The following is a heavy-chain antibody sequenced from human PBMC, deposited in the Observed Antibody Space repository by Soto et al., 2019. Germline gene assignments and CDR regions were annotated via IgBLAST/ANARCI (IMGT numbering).Heavy chain of an antibody. D-gene: IGHD2-8*01. CDR1: GFTFSTYA. CDR2: LFGNGGGI. CDR3: AKDRQPDGLWPFDH. Sequence: GGSLRLSCAAPGFTFSTYAMSWVRQAPGKGLEWVSGLFGNGGGISYADSVMGRFTISRDNSNNMLYLEMHSLRVEDTGVYYCAKDRQPDGLWPFDHWGQGTLVTVSS. J-gene: IGHJ4*02. V-gene: IGHV3-23*01.